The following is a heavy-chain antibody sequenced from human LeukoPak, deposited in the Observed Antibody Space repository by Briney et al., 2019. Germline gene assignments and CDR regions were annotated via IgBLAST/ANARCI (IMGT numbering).Heavy chain of an antibody. CDR3: ARGPYDILARHDY. CDR2: INPNSGGT. D-gene: IGHD3-9*01. Sequence: ASVKVSCKASGYTFTGYYMHWVRQAPGQRLEWMGWINPNSGGTNYAQKFQGRVTMTRDTSISTAYMELSRLRSDDTAVYYCARGPYDILARHDYWGQGTLVTVSS. V-gene: IGHV1-2*02. CDR1: GYTFTGYY. J-gene: IGHJ4*02.